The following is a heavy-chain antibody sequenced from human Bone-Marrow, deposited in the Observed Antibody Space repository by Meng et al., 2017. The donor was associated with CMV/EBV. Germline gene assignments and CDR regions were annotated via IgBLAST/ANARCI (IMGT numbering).Heavy chain of an antibody. D-gene: IGHD3-10*01. CDR3: TRGRGSTHKGNWFDP. J-gene: IGHJ5*02. CDR2: MNPNSGNT. Sequence: ASVKVSAKASGYTFTSYDINWVRQATGQGLEWMGWMNPNSGNTAYAPKFQGRLTMTRNTSINTAYMDLSSLRSEDTATYYCTRGRGSTHKGNWFDPRAQGTLVTVSS. V-gene: IGHV1-8*01. CDR1: GYTFTSYD.